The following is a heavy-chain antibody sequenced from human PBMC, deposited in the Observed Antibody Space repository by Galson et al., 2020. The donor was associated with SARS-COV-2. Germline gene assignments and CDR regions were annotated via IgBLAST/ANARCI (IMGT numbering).Heavy chain of an antibody. V-gene: IGHV4-39*01. CDR3: ARRGGTVITQHCDL. CDR1: GGSISTTSYF. J-gene: IGHJ2*01. D-gene: IGHD4-17*01. CDR2: IYYSGTT. Sequence: SETLSLTCTVSGGSISTTSYFWGWIRQPPGKGLEWIGTIYYSGTTYYNPSLRSRVTISVDTSRNQFSLKLNSVTAADTAVYYCARRGGTVITQHCDLWGRGTLVTVSS.